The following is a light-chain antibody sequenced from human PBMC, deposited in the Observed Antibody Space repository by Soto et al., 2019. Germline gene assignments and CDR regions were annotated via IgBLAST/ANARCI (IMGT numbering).Light chain of an antibody. CDR3: QQYNSLWT. CDR2: KAS. V-gene: IGKV1-5*03. CDR1: QSISSW. J-gene: IGKJ1*01. Sequence: DIQMTQSPSTLSASVGDRVTITCRASQSISSWLAWYQQKPWKAPKLLIYKASDLESGVPSRFSGSGSGTEFTLTISSLQPDDFATYYCQQYNSLWTFGQGTKVEIK.